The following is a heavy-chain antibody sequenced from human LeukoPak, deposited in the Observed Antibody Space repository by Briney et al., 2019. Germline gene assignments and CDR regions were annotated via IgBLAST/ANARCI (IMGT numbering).Heavy chain of an antibody. CDR3: ARHVGSGWSNLDY. J-gene: IGHJ4*02. D-gene: IGHD6-19*01. Sequence: GESLKISCKGSGYTFTSCWIGWVRQMPGKGLEWMGIIYPGDSDIRYSPSFQGQVTISADKSISTAYLQWSSLKASDTAMYYCARHVGSGWSNLDYWGQGTLVTVSS. CDR1: GYTFTSCW. V-gene: IGHV5-51*01. CDR2: IYPGDSDI.